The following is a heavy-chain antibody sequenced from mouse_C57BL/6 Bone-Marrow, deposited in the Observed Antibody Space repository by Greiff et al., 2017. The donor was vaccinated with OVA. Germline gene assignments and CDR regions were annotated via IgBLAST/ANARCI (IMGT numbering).Heavy chain of an antibody. CDR3: ARDDYYWYFDV. CDR2: SRNKANDYTT. J-gene: IGHJ1*03. CDR1: GFTFSDFY. V-gene: IGHV7-1*01. Sequence: EVKVVESGGGLVQSGRSLRLSCATSGFTFSDFYMEWVRQAPGKGLEWIAASRNKANDYTTEYSASVKGRFIVSRDTSQSILYLQMNALRAEDTAMYYCARDDYYWYFDVWGTGTTVTVSS.